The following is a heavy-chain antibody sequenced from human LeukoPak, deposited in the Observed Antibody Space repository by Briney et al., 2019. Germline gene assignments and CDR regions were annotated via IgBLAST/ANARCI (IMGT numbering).Heavy chain of an antibody. CDR2: IYYSGST. J-gene: IGHJ6*03. V-gene: IGHV4-59*01. CDR1: GGSISSYY. D-gene: IGHD4-23*01. CDR3: ARSVVTHYYYYYYMDV. Sequence: PSETLSLTCTVSGGSISSYYWSWIRQPPGKGLEWLGYIYYSGSTNYNPSLKSRVTISVDTSKNQFSLKLSSVTAADTAVYYCARSVVTHYYYYYYMDVWGKGTTVTVPS.